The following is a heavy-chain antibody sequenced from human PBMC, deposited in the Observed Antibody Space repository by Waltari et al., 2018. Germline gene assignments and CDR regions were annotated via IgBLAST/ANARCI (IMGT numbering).Heavy chain of an antibody. Sequence: EVQLVESGGGLVQRGGSRILSCITSGFTCTNSVMHWVRQAPGEGLEWVSGISSDGGDTDSAASVQGRFTISRDTSKNSLYLQMTSLRVEDTALYYCETRGGRYRAFDMWGQGTMVIVSS. D-gene: IGHD3-16*01. CDR2: ISSDGGDT. V-gene: IGHV3-23*04. CDR3: ETRGGRYRAFDM. J-gene: IGHJ3*02. CDR1: GFTCTNSV.